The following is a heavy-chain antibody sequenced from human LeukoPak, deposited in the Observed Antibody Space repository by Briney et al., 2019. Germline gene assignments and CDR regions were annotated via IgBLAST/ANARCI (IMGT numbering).Heavy chain of an antibody. J-gene: IGHJ4*02. V-gene: IGHV3-21*01. CDR3: ARWPYSSSNYFDY. CDR2: ITSGTTYI. CDR1: GFTFSDYN. Sequence: PGGSLRLSCAASGFTFSDYNMNWVRQSPEKGLEWVSSITSGTTYIYYADSVRGRFTLSRDNAKNSLYLQMNSLRAEDTAVYYCARWPYSSSNYFDYWGQGTLVTVSS. D-gene: IGHD6-6*01.